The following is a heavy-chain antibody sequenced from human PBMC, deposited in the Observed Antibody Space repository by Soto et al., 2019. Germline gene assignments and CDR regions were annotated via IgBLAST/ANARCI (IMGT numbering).Heavy chain of an antibody. J-gene: IGHJ4*02. D-gene: IGHD5-12*01. CDR3: ARDSPIGSTFSGYDAIDS. Sequence: SVKVSCKASAGTFSTSSFTWVRQAPGQGLEWMGRTIPLLNVADYAQDFQGRLTITADKSTSTTYMELTSLTSKDTAVYYCARDSPIGSTFSGYDAIDSWGQGTLVTVSS. V-gene: IGHV1-69*04. CDR1: AGTFSTSS. CDR2: TIPLLNVA.